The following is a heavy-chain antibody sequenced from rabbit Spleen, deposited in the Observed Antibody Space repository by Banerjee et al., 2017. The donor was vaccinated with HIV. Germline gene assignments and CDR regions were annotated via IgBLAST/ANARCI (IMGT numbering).Heavy chain of an antibody. Sequence: QEQLEESGGDLVQPGGSLTLTCTASGVSFSFSSYMCWVRQAPGKGLEWVACIEVGNSDFTYFATWAKGRFTISKTSSTTVTLQVTRLTAADTATYFCVREAGYGGYGDGNLWGQGTLVTVS. CDR3: VREAGYGGYGDGNL. J-gene: IGHJ4*01. CDR2: IEVGNSDFT. V-gene: IGHV1S45*01. D-gene: IGHD6-1*01. CDR1: GVSFSFSSY.